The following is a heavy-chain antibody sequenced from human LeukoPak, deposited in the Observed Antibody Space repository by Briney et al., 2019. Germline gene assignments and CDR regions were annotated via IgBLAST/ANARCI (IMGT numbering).Heavy chain of an antibody. D-gene: IGHD5-12*01. CDR1: GFIFVDYA. CDR2: INNDGVST. V-gene: IGHV3-74*01. Sequence: PGGSLRLSCAASGFIFVDYAMHWVRQAPGKGLEWLSRINNDGVSTSYADSVKGRFTISRDNAKNTLYLRMNSLRAEDTAIYYCARKPLSGGYGGTIDYWGQGTLVTVSS. J-gene: IGHJ4*02. CDR3: ARKPLSGGYGGTIDY.